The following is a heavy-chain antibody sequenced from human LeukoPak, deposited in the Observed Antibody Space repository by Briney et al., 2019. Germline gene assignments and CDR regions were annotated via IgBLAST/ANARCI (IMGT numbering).Heavy chain of an antibody. CDR1: GGSISRSSYY. D-gene: IGHD1-26*01. J-gene: IGHJ3*02. Sequence: SETLSLTCTVSGGSISRSSYYWDWIRQPPGKGLEWIGSIYYSGSTYYNPSLKSRVTKSVDASKNQFSLKLSSVTAADTAVYYCARPGSYSLRAFDIWGQGTMVSVSS. CDR3: ARPGSYSLRAFDI. CDR2: IYYSGST. V-gene: IGHV4-39*01.